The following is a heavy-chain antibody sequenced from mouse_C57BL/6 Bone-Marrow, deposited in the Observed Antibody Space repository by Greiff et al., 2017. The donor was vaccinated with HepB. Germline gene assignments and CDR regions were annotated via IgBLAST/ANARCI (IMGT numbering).Heavy chain of an antibody. J-gene: IGHJ2*01. V-gene: IGHV1-81*01. CDR1: GYTFTSYG. D-gene: IGHD1-1*01. Sequence: QVQLQQSGAELARPGASVKLSCKASGYTFTSYGISWVKQRTGQGLEWIGEIYPRSGNTYYNEKFKGKATLTADKSSSTAYMELRSLTSEDSAVYLCARADTTVVAPYVDYWGQGTTLTVSS. CDR2: IYPRSGNT. CDR3: ARADTTVVAPYVDY.